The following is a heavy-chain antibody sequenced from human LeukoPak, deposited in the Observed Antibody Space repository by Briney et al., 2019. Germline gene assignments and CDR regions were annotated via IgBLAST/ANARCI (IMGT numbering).Heavy chain of an antibody. Sequence: GESLKISCKGSGYSFTTYWIGWVHQMPGKGLEWMGIIYPDDSDTRYSPSFQGQVSISVDKSVSAAYLQWSSLKASDTAIYYCARLRITMIRPDVFDIWGQGTMVTVSS. CDR3: ARLRITMIRPDVFDI. CDR2: IYPDDSDT. CDR1: GYSFTTYW. D-gene: IGHD3-22*01. V-gene: IGHV5-51*07. J-gene: IGHJ3*02.